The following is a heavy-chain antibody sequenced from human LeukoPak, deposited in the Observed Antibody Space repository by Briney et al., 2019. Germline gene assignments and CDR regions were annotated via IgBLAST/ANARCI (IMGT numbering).Heavy chain of an antibody. D-gene: IGHD3-22*01. J-gene: IGHJ6*02. CDR1: GGSISSCDYY. V-gene: IGHV4-30-4*01. Sequence: PSETLSLTCTVSGGSISSCDYYWSWIRQPPGKGLEWIWYIYYSGSTYYNPSLKSRVTISVDTSKNQFSLKLSSVTAADTAVYYCARDNPYYYDSSANREPCGMDVWGQGTTVTVSS. CDR2: IYYSGST. CDR3: ARDNPYYYDSSANREPCGMDV.